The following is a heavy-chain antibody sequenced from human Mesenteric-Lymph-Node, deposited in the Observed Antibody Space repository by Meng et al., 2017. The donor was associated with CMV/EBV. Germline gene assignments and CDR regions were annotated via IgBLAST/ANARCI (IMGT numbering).Heavy chain of an antibody. V-gene: IGHV4-39*01. Sequence: SETLSLTCIVSGGSISSSDYYWSWIRQPPGKGLEWIGYIYYSGSTYYNPSLKSRVTTSVDTSKNQFSLKLTSVTAADTAVYYCARHVDFWSGYYTYYYGMDVWGQGTTVTVSS. CDR2: IYYSGST. J-gene: IGHJ6*02. CDR3: ARHVDFWSGYYTYYYGMDV. CDR1: GGSISSSDYY. D-gene: IGHD3-3*01.